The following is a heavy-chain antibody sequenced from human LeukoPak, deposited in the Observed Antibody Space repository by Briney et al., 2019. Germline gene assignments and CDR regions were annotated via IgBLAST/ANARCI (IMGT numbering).Heavy chain of an antibody. CDR3: ARDPTMVRGPSMDV. CDR2: IYHSGST. D-gene: IGHD3-10*01. CDR1: GGSISSSNW. Sequence: SGTLSLTCAVSGGSISSSNWWSWVRQPPGKGLEWIGEIYHSGSTSYNPSLKSRVTISVDKSKNQFSLKLSSVTAADTAVYYCARDPTMVRGPSMDVWGKGTTVTVSS. V-gene: IGHV4-4*02. J-gene: IGHJ6*04.